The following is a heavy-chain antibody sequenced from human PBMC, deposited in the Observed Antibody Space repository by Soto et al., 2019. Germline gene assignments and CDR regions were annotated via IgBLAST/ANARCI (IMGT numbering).Heavy chain of an antibody. CDR3: AKDILGWNYYFDY. D-gene: IGHD1-7*01. J-gene: IGHJ4*02. V-gene: IGHV3-30*18. Sequence: GGSLSLSCAASGFTFSSYGMHWVRQAPGKGLEWVAVISYDGSNKYYADSVKGRFTISRDNSKNTLYLQMNSLRAEDTAVYYCAKDILGWNYYFDYWGQGTLVTVSS. CDR1: GFTFSSYG. CDR2: ISYDGSNK.